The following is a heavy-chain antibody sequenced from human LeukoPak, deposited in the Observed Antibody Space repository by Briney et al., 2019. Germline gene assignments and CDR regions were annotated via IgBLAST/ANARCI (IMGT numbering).Heavy chain of an antibody. Sequence: KASETLSLTCAVYGGSFNGYYWTWIRQPPGKGLERIGEINHSGSTDYNPSLKSRVTISVDTSKNQFSLKLNSVTAADTAVYYCARGQLRLSNWGQGSLVIVSS. CDR1: GGSFNGYY. CDR2: INHSGST. J-gene: IGHJ4*02. V-gene: IGHV4-34*01. D-gene: IGHD6-25*01. CDR3: ARGQLRLSN.